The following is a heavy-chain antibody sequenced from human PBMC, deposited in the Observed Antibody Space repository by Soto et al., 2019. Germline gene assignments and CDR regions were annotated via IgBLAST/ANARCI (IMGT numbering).Heavy chain of an antibody. V-gene: IGHV1-69*12. CDR2: IVPIVDTS. CDR3: VRVVAIPGYPDN. Sequence: QVQLVQSGAEVRQPASSVKVSCKTSGGTFSSYAITWVRQAPGQGLEWMGGIVPIVDTSTYAQKFQGRVTITADESTGTVYMGLSSLRSDATAVYYCVRVVAIPGYPDNWGQGTLVTVSS. J-gene: IGHJ4*02. D-gene: IGHD5-12*01. CDR1: GGTFSSYA.